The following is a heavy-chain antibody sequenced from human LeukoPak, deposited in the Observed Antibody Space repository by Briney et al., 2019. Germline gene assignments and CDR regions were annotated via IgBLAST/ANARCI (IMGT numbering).Heavy chain of an antibody. V-gene: IGHV3-23*01. CDR1: GFTFSTYA. CDR3: AKGSGSSGYRSYLDY. D-gene: IGHD3-22*01. Sequence: GGSLRLSCAASGFTFSTYAMGWVRQAPGKGLKWVSTINGSGGSTYHEDSVKGRFTISRDNSKNTLYLQMNSLRGEDTAIYYCAKGSGSSGYRSYLDYWGQGILVTVSS. J-gene: IGHJ4*02. CDR2: INGSGGST.